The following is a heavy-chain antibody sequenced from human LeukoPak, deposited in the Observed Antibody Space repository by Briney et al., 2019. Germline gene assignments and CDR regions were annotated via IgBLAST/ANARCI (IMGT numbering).Heavy chain of an antibody. CDR3: AKGYSSGWFRPDAFDI. Sequence: GGSLRLSCAASGFTFSSYAMSWARQAPGKGPQWVSAISGSGGITYYADSVKGRFAISTDNSKNTLYLQMNSLRAEDTAVYYCAKGYSSGWFRPDAFDIWGQGTMVTVSS. D-gene: IGHD6-19*01. J-gene: IGHJ3*02. CDR1: GFTFSSYA. CDR2: ISGSGGIT. V-gene: IGHV3-23*01.